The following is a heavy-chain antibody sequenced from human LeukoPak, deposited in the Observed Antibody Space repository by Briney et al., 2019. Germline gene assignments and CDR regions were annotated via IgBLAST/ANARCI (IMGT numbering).Heavy chain of an antibody. V-gene: IGHV3-33*01. J-gene: IGHJ4*02. Sequence: PGGSLRLSCAASGFTFSSYGMHWVRQAPGKGLEWVAVIWYDGSNKYYADSVKGRFTISRDNSKNTLYLQMNSLRAEDTAVYYCARGRYCSGGRCYSDFDYWGQGTLVTVSS. CDR1: GFTFSSYG. CDR3: ARGRYCSGGRCYSDFDY. D-gene: IGHD2-15*01. CDR2: IWYDGSNK.